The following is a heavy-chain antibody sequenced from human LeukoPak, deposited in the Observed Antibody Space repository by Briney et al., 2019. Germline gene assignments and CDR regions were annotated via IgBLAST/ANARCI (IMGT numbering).Heavy chain of an antibody. J-gene: IGHJ4*02. Sequence: PGRSLRLSCAASGFTFSSYAMHWVRQAPGKGLEWVAVISYDGSNKYYADSVKGRFTISRDNSKNTLYLQMNSLRAEDTAVYYCARRRPRTVTTVGGSFDYWGQGTLVTVSS. V-gene: IGHV3-30*04. D-gene: IGHD1-7*01. CDR2: ISYDGSNK. CDR1: GFTFSSYA. CDR3: ARRRPRTVTTVGGSFDY.